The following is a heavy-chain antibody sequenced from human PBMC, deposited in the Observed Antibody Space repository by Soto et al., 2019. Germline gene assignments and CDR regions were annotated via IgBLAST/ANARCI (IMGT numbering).Heavy chain of an antibody. V-gene: IGHV4-59*01. CDR2: IYYSGST. CDR1: GGSIISYY. J-gene: IGHJ4*02. CDR3: AREKYLRRAPFDY. Sequence: PSETLSLTCTVSGGSIISYYWSWIRQPPGKGLEWIGYIYYSGSTNYSPSLKSRVTISVDTSKNQFSLKLSSVTAADTAVYYCAREKYLRRAPFDYWGQGTLVTVSS. D-gene: IGHD3-16*01.